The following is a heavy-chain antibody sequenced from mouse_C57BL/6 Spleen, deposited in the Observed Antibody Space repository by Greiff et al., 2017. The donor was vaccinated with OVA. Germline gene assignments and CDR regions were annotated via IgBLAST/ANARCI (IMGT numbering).Heavy chain of an antibody. CDR3: TRWGTTVVATDY. Sequence: FQLQQSGTVLARPGASVKMSCKTSGYTFTSYWMHWVKQRPGQGLEWIGAIYPGNSDTSYNQKFKGKAKLTAVTSASTAYMELSSLTNEDSAVYYCTRWGTTVVATDYWVQGTTLTVSS. CDR2: IYPGNSDT. CDR1: GYTFTSYW. V-gene: IGHV1-5*01. D-gene: IGHD1-1*01. J-gene: IGHJ2*01.